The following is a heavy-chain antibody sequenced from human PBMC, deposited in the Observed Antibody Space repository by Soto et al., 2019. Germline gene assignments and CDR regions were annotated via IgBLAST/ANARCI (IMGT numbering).Heavy chain of an antibody. J-gene: IGHJ4*02. CDR3: ARDILGGAYDFWH. D-gene: IGHD3-3*01. Sequence: EVQLVESGGGLVQPGGSLRLSCAASGFTVSSVYMTWVRQAPGKGLEWVSVITSGGSTYYADSVRGRFTISRDNSKNTLYLQMNSLRAEDTAVYYCARDILGGAYDFWHGGQGTLATVSS. V-gene: IGHV3-66*01. CDR1: GFTVSSVY. CDR2: ITSGGST.